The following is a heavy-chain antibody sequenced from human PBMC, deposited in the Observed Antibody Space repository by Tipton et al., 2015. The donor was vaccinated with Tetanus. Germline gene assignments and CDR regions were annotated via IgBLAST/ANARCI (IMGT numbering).Heavy chain of an antibody. D-gene: IGHD1-26*01. CDR1: GYSFTSYW. CDR2: IYPGDFEI. J-gene: IGHJ1*01. CDR3: VRTDSGSFTAGPQD. Sequence: VQLVQSGAEVKKSGESLKISCKASGYSFTSYWIGWVRQMPGKGLEWMGIIYPGDFEIRYSPSFQGQVTISADKSINTAYLQWSSLKASDTAMYYCVRTDSGSFTAGPQDWGQGTLVTVPS. V-gene: IGHV5-51*01.